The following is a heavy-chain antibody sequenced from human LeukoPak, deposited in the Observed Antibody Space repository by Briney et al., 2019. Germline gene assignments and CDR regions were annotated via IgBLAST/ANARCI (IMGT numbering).Heavy chain of an antibody. V-gene: IGHV3-48*04. J-gene: IGHJ6*04. D-gene: IGHD1-26*01. CDR1: GFTFSSYS. Sequence: GGSLRLSCAASGFTFSSYSMNWVRQAPGKGLELVSYISSSSSTIYYADSVKGRFTISRDNAKNSLYLQMNSLRAEDTAVYYCARDLRGSSTLDAWGKGTTVTVSS. CDR3: ARDLRGSSTLDA. CDR2: ISSSSSTI.